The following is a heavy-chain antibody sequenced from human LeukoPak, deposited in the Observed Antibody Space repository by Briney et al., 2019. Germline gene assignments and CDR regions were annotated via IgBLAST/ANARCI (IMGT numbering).Heavy chain of an antibody. D-gene: IGHD4-23*01. CDR2: IYYSGST. J-gene: IGHJ1*01. CDR3: ARVARYGGYTQYFQP. Sequence: PSETLSLTCTVSGGSISSHYWSWIRQPPGKGLEWIGYIYYSGSTNYNPSLKSRVTISVDTSKNQFSLRLTSVTAADTAVYYCARVARYGGYTQYFQPWGQGTLVTVSS. V-gene: IGHV4-59*11. CDR1: GGSISSHY.